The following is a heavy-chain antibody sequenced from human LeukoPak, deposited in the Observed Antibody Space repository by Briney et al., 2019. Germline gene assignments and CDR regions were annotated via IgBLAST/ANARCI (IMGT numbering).Heavy chain of an antibody. V-gene: IGHV1-69*13. Sequence: ASVKVSCKASGGTFSSYAISWVRQAPGQGLEWMGGIIPIFGTANYAQKFQGRVTITADESTSTAYMELSSLRSEDTAVYYCATPSRDDSSGYYYRTPSFFDYWGQGTLVTVSS. J-gene: IGHJ4*02. CDR1: GGTFSSYA. CDR2: IIPIFGTA. D-gene: IGHD3-22*01. CDR3: ATPSRDDSSGYYYRTPSFFDY.